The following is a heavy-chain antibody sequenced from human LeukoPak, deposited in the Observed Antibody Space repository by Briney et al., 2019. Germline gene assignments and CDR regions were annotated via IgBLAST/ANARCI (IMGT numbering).Heavy chain of an antibody. Sequence: PGRSLRLSCAASGFTFDDYAMHWVRQAPGKGLEWVSGITWNSGSKGYADSVRGRFTISRDNAKNFLYLQMNSLRAEDTAFYYCGRDMGYYYDSSGGRTIDYWGQGTLVTVSS. CDR3: GRDMGYYYDSSGGRTIDY. D-gene: IGHD3-22*01. CDR1: GFTFDDYA. J-gene: IGHJ4*02. V-gene: IGHV3-9*01. CDR2: ITWNSGSK.